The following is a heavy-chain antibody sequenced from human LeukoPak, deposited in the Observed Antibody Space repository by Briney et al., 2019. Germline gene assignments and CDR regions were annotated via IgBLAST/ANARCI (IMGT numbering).Heavy chain of an antibody. Sequence: SETLSLTCAVYGGSFSGYYWSWIRQPPGKGLEWIGEINHSGSTNYNPSLKSRVTISVDTSKNQFSLKLSSVTAADTAVYYCARHAPGPNWFDPWGQGTLVTVSS. CDR1: GGSFSGYY. CDR2: INHSGST. D-gene: IGHD1-1*01. J-gene: IGHJ5*02. CDR3: ARHAPGPNWFDP. V-gene: IGHV4-34*01.